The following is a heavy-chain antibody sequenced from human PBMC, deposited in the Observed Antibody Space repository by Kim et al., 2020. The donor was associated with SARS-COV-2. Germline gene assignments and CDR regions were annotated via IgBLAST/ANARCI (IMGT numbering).Heavy chain of an antibody. J-gene: IGHJ5*02. CDR3: TKDPRRRNGFDP. Sequence: TEYAASVKGRFTISRDDSKSIAYLQMNSLKTEDTAVYYCTKDPRRRNGFDPWGQGTLVTVSS. V-gene: IGHV3-49*02. CDR2: T.